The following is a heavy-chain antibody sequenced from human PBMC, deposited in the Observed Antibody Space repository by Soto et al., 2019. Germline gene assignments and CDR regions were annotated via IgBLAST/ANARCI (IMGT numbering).Heavy chain of an antibody. CDR2: ISDRGAT. J-gene: IGHJ4*02. Sequence: LSETLSLTCAVSGGSISNSYWHWIRQLPGKGLEWIGYISDRGATNYSPSLESRVTISVDTSKNQFSLKLTAVTAVDSAVFYCARGGDGHTTSFFDYWGQGTLVTVSS. V-gene: IGHV4-59*01. CDR1: GGSISNSY. D-gene: IGHD3-10*01. CDR3: ARGGDGHTTSFFDY.